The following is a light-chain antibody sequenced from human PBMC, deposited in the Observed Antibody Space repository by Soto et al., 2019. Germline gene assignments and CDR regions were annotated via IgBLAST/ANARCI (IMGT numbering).Light chain of an antibody. CDR1: QTLTSNY. CDR2: GAA. V-gene: IGKV3-20*01. J-gene: IGKJ4*01. Sequence: EIVLTQSPATLSLSPGERATLSCRASQTLTSNYLAWYQQKPGQAPRLLIHGAASRATGIPDRFSGSGSGTDFTLTISRLEPEDFAVYYCQQYSDSVLIFGGGTKVEIK. CDR3: QQYSDSVLI.